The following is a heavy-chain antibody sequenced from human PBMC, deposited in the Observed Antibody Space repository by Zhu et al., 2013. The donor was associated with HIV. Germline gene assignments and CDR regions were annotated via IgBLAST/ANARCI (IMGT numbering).Heavy chain of an antibody. V-gene: IGHV4-34*01. J-gene: IGHJ4*02. CDR3: ARDLGHERPHWTR. CDR2: INHSGST. D-gene: IGHD1-1*01. Sequence: QVQLQQWGAGLLKPSETLSLTCAVYGGSFSGYYWSWIRQPPGKGLEWIGEINHSGSTNYNPSLKSRVTISVDTSKNQFSLKLSSVTAADTAVYYCARDLGHERPHWTRWGQGTLVTVSS. CDR1: GGSFSGYY.